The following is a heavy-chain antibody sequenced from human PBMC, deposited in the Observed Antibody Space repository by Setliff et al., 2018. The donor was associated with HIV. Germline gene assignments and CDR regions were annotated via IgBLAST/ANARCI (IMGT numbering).Heavy chain of an antibody. Sequence: SETLSLTCAVSGGPISSGGYSWNWIRQPPGKGLEWIGYIYHSGSTFYNPSLKSRVTISVDRSKNQFSLKLTSVTAADTALYYCARGGGVYNWFDLWGQGTLVTVSS. CDR3: ARGGGVYNWFDL. J-gene: IGHJ5*02. CDR1: GGPISSGGYS. V-gene: IGHV4-30-2*01. CDR2: IYHSGST. D-gene: IGHD3-10*01.